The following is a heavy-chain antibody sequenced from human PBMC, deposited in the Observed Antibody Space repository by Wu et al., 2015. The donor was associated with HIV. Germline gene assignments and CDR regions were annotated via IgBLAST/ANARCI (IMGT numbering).Heavy chain of an antibody. D-gene: IGHD1-1*01. CDR1: GGTFSSYA. J-gene: IGHJ5*02. CDR2: ISAYNGHP. V-gene: IGHV1-18*01. CDR3: ARDGSLSALENWFDP. Sequence: QVRLEQSGAEVKQPGSSVRVSCKTSGGTFSSYAISWVRQAPGHGLEWMGWISAYNGHPRFARKFQDRLTMTTDTSMQTADMELRSLTSDDTAVYYCARDGSLSALENWFDPWGQGTLVTVSS.